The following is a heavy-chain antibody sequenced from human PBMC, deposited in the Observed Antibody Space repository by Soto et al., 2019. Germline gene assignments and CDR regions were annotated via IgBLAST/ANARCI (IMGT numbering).Heavy chain of an antibody. CDR1: GFTFSVYG. Sequence: GGSLRLSCAASGFTFSVYGLHWVRQAPGKGLEWVAVIWYDGNNKYYADSVKGRFSISRDNSKNTLYLQMNSLRVEDTAVYYCARDCSGGSCYYFDYWGQGTLVTVSS. CDR2: IWYDGNNK. D-gene: IGHD2-15*01. CDR3: ARDCSGGSCYYFDY. J-gene: IGHJ4*02. V-gene: IGHV3-33*01.